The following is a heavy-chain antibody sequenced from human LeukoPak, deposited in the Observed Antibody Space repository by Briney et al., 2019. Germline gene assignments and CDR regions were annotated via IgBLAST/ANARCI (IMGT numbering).Heavy chain of an antibody. D-gene: IGHD2-21*02. CDR1: GYSTSSGYY. CDR2: IYHSGST. V-gene: IGHV4-38-2*02. J-gene: IGHJ6*03. CDR3: ARVSATYCGGDCPKASYYYYYMDV. Sequence: PSETLSLTCTVSGYSTSSGYYWGWIRQSPGKGLEGIGSIYHSGSTDYNPSLNSRVTMSLDTSKHQISLNLSSVTAADTAVYYCARVSATYCGGDCPKASYYYYYMDVWGKGTTVTISS.